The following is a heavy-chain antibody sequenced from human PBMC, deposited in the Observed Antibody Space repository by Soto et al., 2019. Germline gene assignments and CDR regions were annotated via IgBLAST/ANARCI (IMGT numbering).Heavy chain of an antibody. J-gene: IGHJ6*02. CDR1: GFTFGSYW. CDR3: ARGRPYGMDV. Sequence: EVQLVEAGGGLVQPGGSLRVSCAAYGFTFGSYWMNWVRQAPGKGLVWVSRIDSDGCSTTYEDSVKGRFTTSRDNAKNKLYLQMSSRRGEETAVYCCARGRPYGMDVWGQGTTVTV. CDR2: IDSDGCST. V-gene: IGHV3-74*01.